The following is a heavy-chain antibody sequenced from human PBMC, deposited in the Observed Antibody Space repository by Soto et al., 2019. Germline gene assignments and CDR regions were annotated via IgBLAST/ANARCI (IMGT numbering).Heavy chain of an antibody. J-gene: IGHJ4*02. CDR2: IYHNGNT. D-gene: IGHD3-10*01. CDR1: GGSIRSGDNY. V-gene: IGHV4-30-4*01. Sequence: PSETLSLTCTVSGGSIRSGDNYWSWIRQPPGKGLEWIGYIYHNGNTYYNPSLKSRVTMSVDTSKKQFSLQLSSVTAADTAVYYCARRNYGSGSYYYWGQGILVTVSS. CDR3: ARRNYGSGSYYY.